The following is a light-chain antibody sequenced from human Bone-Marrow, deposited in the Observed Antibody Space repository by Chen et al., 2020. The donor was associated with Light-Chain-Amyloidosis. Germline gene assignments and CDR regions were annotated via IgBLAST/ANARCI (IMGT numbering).Light chain of an antibody. CDR2: AAS. Sequence: DIQMTQSPSSLSASVGDRVTITCRASQTINTYLNWYQQKPGKAPNPLIYAASTLQSGVPSRFSGTGSATDFTLTISRLQPEDFATYYWQQTYSTITFGGGTKVEIK. CDR1: QTINTY. CDR3: QQTYSTIT. V-gene: IGKV1-39*01. J-gene: IGKJ4*01.